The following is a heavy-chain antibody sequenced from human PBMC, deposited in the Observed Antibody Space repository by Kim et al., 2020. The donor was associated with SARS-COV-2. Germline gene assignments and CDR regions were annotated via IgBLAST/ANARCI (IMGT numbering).Heavy chain of an antibody. J-gene: IGHJ6*02. CDR1: GFTFSNAW. CDR2: IKSKTDGGTT. V-gene: IGHV3-15*01. Sequence: GGSLRLSCAASGFTFSNAWMSWVRQAPGKGLEWVGRIKSKTDGGTTDYAAPGKGRFTISRDDSKNTLYLQMNSLKTEDTAVYYCTTVDTAMVYYYYYGMDVWGQGTTVTVSS. CDR3: TTVDTAMVYYYYYGMDV. D-gene: IGHD5-18*01.